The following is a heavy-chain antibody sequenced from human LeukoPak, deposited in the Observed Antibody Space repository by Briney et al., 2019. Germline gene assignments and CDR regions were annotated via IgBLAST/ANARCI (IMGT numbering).Heavy chain of an antibody. CDR3: GTAPPRPYPVY. D-gene: IGHD6-25*01. CDR2: MSSSGDTI. J-gene: IGHJ4*02. V-gene: IGHV3-11*01. Sequence: GGSLRLSCAASGFSFSDYYMSWIRQAPGKGLEWVSYMSSSGDTIYYADSVKGRFTISRDNAKNSLFLQMNSLRADDTAVYYCGTAPPRPYPVYGGRGTLVTVSP. CDR1: GFSFSDYY.